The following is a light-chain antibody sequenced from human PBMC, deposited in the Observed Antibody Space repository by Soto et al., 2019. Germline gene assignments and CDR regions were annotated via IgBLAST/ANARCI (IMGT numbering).Light chain of an antibody. CDR1: QSISSY. CDR3: QQSYSTPLIA. Sequence: DIQMTQSPSSLSASVGDRVTITCRASQSISSYLNWYQQKPGKAPKLLIYAASSLQSGVPSRFSGSGSGTEFTLTISSMQPEDFAPYYCQQSYSTPLIAFGQGTRLEIK. J-gene: IGKJ5*01. V-gene: IGKV1-39*01. CDR2: AAS.